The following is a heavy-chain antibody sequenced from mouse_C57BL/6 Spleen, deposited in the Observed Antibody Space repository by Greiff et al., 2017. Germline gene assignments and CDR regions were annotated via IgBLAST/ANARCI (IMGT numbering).Heavy chain of an antibody. J-gene: IGHJ1*03. D-gene: IGHD1-1*01. CDR2: IYPGDGDT. CDR1: GYAFSSYW. Sequence: QVQLQQSGAELVKAGASVKISCKASGYAFSSYWMNWVKQRPGKGLEWIGQIYPGDGDTNYNGKFKGKATLTADKSSSTAYMQLSSLTSEDSAVYFCARGYYGSSYWYFDVWGTGTTVTVSS. CDR3: ARGYYGSSYWYFDV. V-gene: IGHV1-80*01.